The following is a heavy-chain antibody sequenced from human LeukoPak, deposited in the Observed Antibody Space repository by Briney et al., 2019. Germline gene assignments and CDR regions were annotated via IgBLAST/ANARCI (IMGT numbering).Heavy chain of an antibody. CDR3: AKDLRGYSYGYFTDY. D-gene: IGHD5-18*01. CDR2: IRYDGSKK. CDR1: GFTFSSYG. Sequence: SGGSLRLSCAASGFTFSSYGMHWVRQAPGKGLEWVAFIRYDGSKKYYADSVKGRFTISRDNSKNTLYLQMNSLRAEDTAVYYCAKDLRGYSYGYFTDYWGQGTLVTVSS. V-gene: IGHV3-30*02. J-gene: IGHJ4*02.